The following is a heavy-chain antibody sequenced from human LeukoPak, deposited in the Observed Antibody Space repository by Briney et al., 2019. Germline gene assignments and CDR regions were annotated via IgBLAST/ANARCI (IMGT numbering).Heavy chain of an antibody. V-gene: IGHV3-21*01. D-gene: IGHD6-13*01. CDR1: GFTFSSHS. CDR3: ARPPYSSSWPFDY. Sequence: GGSLRLSCATSGFTFSSHSMDWVRQAPGKGLEWVASISSDSVYIYYAESVKDRFTISKDNAKNSLHLQMNSLRAEDTAVYYCARPPYSSSWPFDYWGQGTLVTVSS. CDR2: ISSDSVYI. J-gene: IGHJ4*02.